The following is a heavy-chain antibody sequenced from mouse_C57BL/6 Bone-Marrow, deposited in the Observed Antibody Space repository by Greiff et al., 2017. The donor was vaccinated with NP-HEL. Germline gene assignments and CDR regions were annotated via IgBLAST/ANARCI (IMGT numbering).Heavy chain of an antibody. CDR2: IRSGGSYT. CDR3: ARTGDYYAMDY. Sequence: DVMLVESGGDLVKPGGSLKLSCAASGFTFSSYGMSWVRQTPDKRLEWVATIRSGGSYTYYPDSVKGRFTISRDNAKNTLYLQMSSLKSEDTAMYYCARTGDYYAMDYWGQGTSVTVSS. CDR1: GFTFSSYG. V-gene: IGHV5-6*02. J-gene: IGHJ4*01.